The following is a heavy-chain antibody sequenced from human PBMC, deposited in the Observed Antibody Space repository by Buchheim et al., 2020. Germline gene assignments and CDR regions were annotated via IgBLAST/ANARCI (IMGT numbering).Heavy chain of an antibody. V-gene: IGHV3-48*03. CDR3: ARDVSGDSSSWDYYYGMDV. J-gene: IGHJ6*02. CDR1: GFTFSSYE. CDR2: ISSSGSTI. Sequence: EVQLVESGGGLVQPGGSLRLSCAASGFTFSSYEMNWVRQAPGKGLEWVSYISSSGSTIYYADSVKGRFTISRDNAKNSLYLQMNSLRAEDTAVYYCARDVSGDSSSWDYYYGMDVWGQGTT. D-gene: IGHD6-13*01.